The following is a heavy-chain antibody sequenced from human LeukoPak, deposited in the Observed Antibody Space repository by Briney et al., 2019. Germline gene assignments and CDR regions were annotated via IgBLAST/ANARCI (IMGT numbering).Heavy chain of an antibody. J-gene: IGHJ4*02. CDR2: ISSSGSTI. D-gene: IGHD3-3*01. V-gene: IGHV3-11*01. Sequence: GGSLRLSCAASGFTFSDYYMSWIRQAPGKGLEWVSYISSSGSTIYYADSVKGRFTISRDNAKNSLYLQMNSLRAEDTAVYYCARSTIFGVVIPYDYWGQGTLVTVSS. CDR3: ARSTIFGVVIPYDY. CDR1: GFTFSDYY.